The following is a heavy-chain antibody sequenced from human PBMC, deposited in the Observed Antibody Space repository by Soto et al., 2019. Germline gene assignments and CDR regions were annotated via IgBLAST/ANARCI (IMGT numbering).Heavy chain of an antibody. V-gene: IGHV4-34*01. CDR2: INHRGST. D-gene: IGHD7-27*01. J-gene: IGHJ3*02. Sequence: QVQLQQWGAGLLKPSETLSLTCGVYGGSFSDYYWSWIRQPPGKGLEWIGEINHRGSTDNNPSLKSRVTISVDTSKNQFSLRLSSVTAADTAVYYFARGASWGEDAFDIWGQGTMVTVSS. CDR1: GGSFSDYY. CDR3: ARGASWGEDAFDI.